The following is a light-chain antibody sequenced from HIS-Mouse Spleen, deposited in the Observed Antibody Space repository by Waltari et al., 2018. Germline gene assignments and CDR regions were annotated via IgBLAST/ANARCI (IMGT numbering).Light chain of an antibody. CDR1: AFPKQY. V-gene: IGLV3-10*01. CDR2: EDS. J-gene: IGLJ2*01. CDR3: YSTDSSGNHRV. Sequence: SYALTQPPSVSVSPGQTARITCPGDAFPKQYAYWSQQNSGQAPVLVIYEDSKRPSGIPERFSGSSSGTMATLTISGAQVEDEADYYCYSTDSSGNHRVFGGGTKLTVL.